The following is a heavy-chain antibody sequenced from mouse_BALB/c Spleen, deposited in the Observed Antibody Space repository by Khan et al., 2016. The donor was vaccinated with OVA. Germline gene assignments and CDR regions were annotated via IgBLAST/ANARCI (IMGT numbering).Heavy chain of an antibody. J-gene: IGHJ4*01. CDR3: ARDDSRYNYAMDY. CDR1: GYSITSDYA. D-gene: IGHD2-4*01. CDR2: ISSSGST. V-gene: IGHV3-2*02. Sequence: QLEESGPGLVKPSQSLSLTCTVTGYSITSDYAWNWIRQFPENKLEWMGYISSSGSTNYNPALKSRISITRDTSKNQFFLQLNSVTTEDTATYYCARDDSRYNYAMDYWGQGTSVTVSS.